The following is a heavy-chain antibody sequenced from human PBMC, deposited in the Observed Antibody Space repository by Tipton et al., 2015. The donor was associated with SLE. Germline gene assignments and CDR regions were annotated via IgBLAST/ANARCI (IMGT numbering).Heavy chain of an antibody. Sequence: RSLRLSCAASGFTFSNYAMSWLRQAPGKGLEWVGFIRSKAYGGTTEYAASVKGRFTISRDDSKSIAYLQMNSLKTEDTAVYYCTRALEVPLNFDYWGQGTLVTVSS. V-gene: IGHV3-49*03. CDR2: IRSKAYGGTT. CDR1: GFTFSNYA. D-gene: IGHD1-1*01. CDR3: TRALEVPLNFDY. J-gene: IGHJ4*02.